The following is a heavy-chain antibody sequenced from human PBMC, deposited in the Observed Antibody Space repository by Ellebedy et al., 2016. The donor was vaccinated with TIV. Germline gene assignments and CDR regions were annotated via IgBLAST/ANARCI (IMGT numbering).Heavy chain of an antibody. CDR2: ISGNGGST. J-gene: IGHJ4*02. D-gene: IGHD4-23*01. CDR3: AKAPTVMTTVVWYYFDY. CDR1: GFTFSSYA. V-gene: IGHV3-23*01. Sequence: GESLKISCAASGFTFSSYAMSWVRQAPGKGLEWVSAISGNGGSTYYADSVKGRFTISRDNSKNTLYLQMNSLRAEDTAVYYCAKAPTVMTTVVWYYFDYWGQGTLVTVSS.